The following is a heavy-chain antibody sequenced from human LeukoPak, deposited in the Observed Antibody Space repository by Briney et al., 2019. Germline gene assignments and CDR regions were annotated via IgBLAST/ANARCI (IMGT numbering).Heavy chain of an antibody. J-gene: IGHJ4*02. D-gene: IGHD1-7*01. CDR3: AKEGTISRNYYFDY. CDR1: GFTFSSYT. CDR2: ISDPHSGSET. V-gene: IGHV3-23*01. Sequence: GGSLRLSCAASGFTFSSYTMNWVRQALGQGLEWVSTISDPHSGSETHYADSVKGRFTISRDDSQNTLYLQMDSLRAEDTAVYYCAKEGTISRNYYFDYWGQGALVTVSS.